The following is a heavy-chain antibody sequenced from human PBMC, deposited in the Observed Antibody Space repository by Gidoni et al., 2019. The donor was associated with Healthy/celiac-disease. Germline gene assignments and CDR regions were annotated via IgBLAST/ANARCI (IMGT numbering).Heavy chain of an antibody. CDR3: ARMNFPTVTHAGYYYGMDV. CDR2: ISSSGSTI. CDR1: GFTFSSYE. D-gene: IGHD4-17*01. J-gene: IGHJ6*02. Sequence: EVQLVESGGGLVQPGGSLRLSCAASGFTFSSYEMNWVRQAPGKGLEWVSYISSSGSTIYYADSVKGRFTISRDNAKNSLYLQMNSLRAEDTAVYYCARMNFPTVTHAGYYYGMDVWGQGTTVTVSS. V-gene: IGHV3-48*03.